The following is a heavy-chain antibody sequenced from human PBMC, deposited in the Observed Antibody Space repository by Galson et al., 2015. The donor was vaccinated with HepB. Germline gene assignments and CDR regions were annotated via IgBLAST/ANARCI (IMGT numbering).Heavy chain of an antibody. CDR1: GFTFSSYA. CDR3: ARAKLGFDY. V-gene: IGHV3-30-3*01. J-gene: IGHJ4*02. CDR2: ITYDGSNK. Sequence: SLRLSCAASGFTFSSYAMHWVRQAPGKGLEWVAVITYDGSNKYYADSVKGRFTISRDNSKNTLYLQMNSLRAEDTAVYYCARAKLGFDYWGQGTLVTVSS.